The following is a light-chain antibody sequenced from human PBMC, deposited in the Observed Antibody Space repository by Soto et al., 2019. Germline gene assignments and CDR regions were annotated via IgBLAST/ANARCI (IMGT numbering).Light chain of an antibody. CDR2: DNN. CDR1: SSNIGNNY. V-gene: IGLV1-51*01. Sequence: QSVLTQPPSVSAAPGQKVTISCSGSSSNIGNNYVSWYQQLPGTAPKLLIYDNNKRPSGIPERFSGSSSGTTVTLTISGVQAEDEADYYCQSADSSGTYVFGTGTKVTVL. J-gene: IGLJ1*01. CDR3: QSADSSGTYV.